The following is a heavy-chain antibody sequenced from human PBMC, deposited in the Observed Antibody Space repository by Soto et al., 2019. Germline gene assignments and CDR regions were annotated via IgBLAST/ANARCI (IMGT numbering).Heavy chain of an antibody. CDR2: TCRYGRER. CDR3: VRGTTVWRGMDY. Sequence: EVQLVESGGGFNQPGGALRLSCAASGFTFSTYCMHWVRHTPGTGLVWVSRTCRYGRERYYAESVKGRFTISRDDAKNTLHLQMDRLRVETTGIYSGVRGTTVWRGMDYWGQGAPVTVSS. V-gene: IGHV3-74*01. J-gene: IGHJ4*02. CDR1: GFTFSTYC. D-gene: IGHD1-1*01.